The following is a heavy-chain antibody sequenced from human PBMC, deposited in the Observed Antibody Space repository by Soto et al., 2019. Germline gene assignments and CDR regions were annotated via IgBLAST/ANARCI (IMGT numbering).Heavy chain of an antibody. V-gene: IGHV4-4*08. CDR1: GGSITSYY. D-gene: IGHD5-12*01. J-gene: IGHJ4*02. CDR3: ARRYSGYGGY. Sequence: XXTLSLTCTVSGGSITSYYWSWIRQPPGXXXXXXXXXYXXXPAXXKKXXXXXXXLXXPTXXXQSYLKMSSVTAEETAVYYCARRYSGYGGYWGQGTLVTVSS. CDR2: XYXXXPA.